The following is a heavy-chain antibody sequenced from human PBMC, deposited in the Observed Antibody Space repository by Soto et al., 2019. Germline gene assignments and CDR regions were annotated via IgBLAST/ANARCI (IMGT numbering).Heavy chain of an antibody. D-gene: IGHD2-2*01. CDR2: ISYDGSNQ. CDR1: GFTFNTHG. J-gene: IGHJ6*02. CDR3: AREGCSTTSCFFVAMDV. Sequence: VQLVESGGGVVQPGMSLRLSCAASGFTFNTHGMHWVRQAPGKGLEWAAVISYDGSNQEYADSVKGRFFVSRDNSKNTLFLHMNSLRAEDTAVYYCAREGCSTTSCFFVAMDVWGQGTAVTVSS. V-gene: IGHV3-30*03.